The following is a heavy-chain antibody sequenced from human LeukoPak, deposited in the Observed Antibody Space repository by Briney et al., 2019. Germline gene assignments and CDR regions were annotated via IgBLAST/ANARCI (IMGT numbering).Heavy chain of an antibody. CDR1: GFTFSSYA. V-gene: IGHV3-23*01. Sequence: GGSLRLSCAASGFTFSSYAMSWVRQAPGKGLEWVSAISGSGGSTYYADSVKGRFTISRDNSKNTLYLQMNSLRAEDTAVYYCAKESVPWFGELPSYYFDYWGQGTLVTVSS. D-gene: IGHD3-10*01. CDR2: ISGSGGST. CDR3: AKESVPWFGELPSYYFDY. J-gene: IGHJ4*02.